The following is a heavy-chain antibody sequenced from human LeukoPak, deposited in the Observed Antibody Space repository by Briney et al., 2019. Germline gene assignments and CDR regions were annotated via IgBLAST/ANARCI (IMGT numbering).Heavy chain of an antibody. CDR2: IYYTVST. J-gene: IGHJ3*02. CDR1: GGSINTYY. V-gene: IGHV4-59*08. Sequence: SETLSLTCNVSGGSINTYYWSWIRQSPEKGLEWIGFIYYTVSTHYNPSLRSRVSISVDTSKNQFSLRLTSVTAADTAVYYCVRGDLSCHGSGSYCAFDIWGQGTMVTVSS. CDR3: VRGDLSCHGSGSYCAFDI. D-gene: IGHD3-10*01.